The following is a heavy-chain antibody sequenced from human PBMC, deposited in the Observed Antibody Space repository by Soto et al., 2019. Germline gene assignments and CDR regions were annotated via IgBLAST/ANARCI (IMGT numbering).Heavy chain of an antibody. D-gene: IGHD6-13*01. V-gene: IGHV3-7*01. CDR1: GFTFSSYW. Sequence: GGSLRLSCAASGFTFSSYWMSWVRQAPGKGLEWVANIKQDGSEKYYVDSVKGRFTISRDNAKNSVYLQMNSLRAEDTALYYCARAPIAAAGTEYYYYMDVWGKGTTVTVSS. J-gene: IGHJ6*03. CDR3: ARAPIAAAGTEYYYYMDV. CDR2: IKQDGSEK.